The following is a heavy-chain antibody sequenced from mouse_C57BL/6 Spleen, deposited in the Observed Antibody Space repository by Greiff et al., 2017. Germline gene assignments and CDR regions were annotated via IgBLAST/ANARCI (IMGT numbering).Heavy chain of an antibody. CDR2: IYPRAGST. D-gene: IGHD2-5*01. CDR1: GYTFKSYD. Sequence: QVQLQQSGPELVKPGASVQLSCKASGYTFKSYDINWVKQRRGKGLEWIGWIYPRAGSTKYNEKFKGKATLTVDTSSRTAYMELHSLTSEDSAVYFCARAGYSIYYFDYWGQGTTLTVSS. CDR3: ARAGYSIYYFDY. J-gene: IGHJ2*01. V-gene: IGHV1-85*01.